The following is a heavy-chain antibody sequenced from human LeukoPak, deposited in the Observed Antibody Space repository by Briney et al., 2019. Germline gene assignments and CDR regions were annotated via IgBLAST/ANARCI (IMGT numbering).Heavy chain of an antibody. J-gene: IGHJ6*03. CDR2: INWNGGST. D-gene: IGHD4-11*01. CDR1: GFTFDDYG. CDR3: ARDLYSNHTYYMDV. Sequence: GGSLRLSCAASGFTFDDYGMSWVRQAPGKGLEWVSGINWNGGSTGYADSVKGRFTISRDNAKNSLYLQMNSLRAEDTALYYCARDLYSNHTYYMDVWGKGTTVTVSS. V-gene: IGHV3-20*04.